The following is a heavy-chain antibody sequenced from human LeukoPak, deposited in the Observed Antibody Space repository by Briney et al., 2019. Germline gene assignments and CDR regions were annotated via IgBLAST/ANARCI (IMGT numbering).Heavy chain of an antibody. Sequence: ASVKVSCKASGYTFTGYSMHWVRQGPGQGLEWMGWINPNSGGTNYAQKFQGRVTMTRDTSISTAYMELSRLRLHDTAVYYCARSPHILSGENFDYWGQGTLVTVSS. CDR1: GYTFTGYS. J-gene: IGHJ4*02. V-gene: IGHV1-2*02. CDR2: INPNSGGT. CDR3: ARSPHILSGENFDY. D-gene: IGHD3-9*01.